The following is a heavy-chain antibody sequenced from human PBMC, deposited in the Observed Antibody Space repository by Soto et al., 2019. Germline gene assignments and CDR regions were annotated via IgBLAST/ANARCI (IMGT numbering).Heavy chain of an antibody. D-gene: IGHD3-10*01. J-gene: IGHJ6*02. CDR2: IYPGDSDT. CDR3: ARAMVRGKNYYGMDV. CDR1: GYSFTSYW. V-gene: IGHV5-51*03. Sequence: EVQLVQSGAEAKKPGESLKISCKGSGYSFTSYWIGWVRQMPGKGLEWMGIIYPGDSDTRYSPSFQGQVTISADKSISTAYLQWSSLKASDTAMYYCARAMVRGKNYYGMDVWGQGTTVTVSS.